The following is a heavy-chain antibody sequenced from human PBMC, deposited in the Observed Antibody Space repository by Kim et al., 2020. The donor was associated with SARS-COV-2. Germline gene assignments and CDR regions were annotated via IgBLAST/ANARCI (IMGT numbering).Heavy chain of an antibody. Sequence: ASVKVSCKASGYTFTSYAMHWVRQAPGQRLEWMGWINAGNGNTKYSQKFQGRVTITRDTSASTAYMELSSLRSEDTAVYYCTGGGLTGAYSNYGWFDPWGQGTLVTVSS. CDR1: GYTFTSYA. D-gene: IGHD4-4*01. CDR3: TGGGLTGAYSNYGWFDP. CDR2: INAGNGNT. J-gene: IGHJ5*02. V-gene: IGHV1-3*01.